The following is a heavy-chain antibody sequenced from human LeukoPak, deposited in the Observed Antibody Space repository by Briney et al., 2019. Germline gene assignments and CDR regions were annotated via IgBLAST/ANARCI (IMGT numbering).Heavy chain of an antibody. CDR2: IFPGDSDT. J-gene: IGHJ4*02. CDR3: ARRLRDGVANDY. D-gene: IGHD5-12*01. V-gene: IGHV5-51*01. Sequence: GESLKISCKASGYSFTSYWIGWVRQMPGKGLEWMGIIFPGDSDTKYSPSFQGQVTISADESISTAYLQWSSLKASDTAMYYCARRLRDGVANDYWGQGTLVTVSS. CDR1: GYSFTSYW.